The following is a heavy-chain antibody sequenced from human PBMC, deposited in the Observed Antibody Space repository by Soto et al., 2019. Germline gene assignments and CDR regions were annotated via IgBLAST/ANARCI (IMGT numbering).Heavy chain of an antibody. CDR3: ARDHPHSYGVYSFDY. V-gene: IGHV4-59*01. CDR2: IYSSGST. J-gene: IGHJ4*02. Sequence: SETLSLTCTGSGGSISNYYWSWIRQPPGKGLEWIGYIYSSGSTHYNPSLQSRVTISIDTSKNQVSLKVNSVTAADTAVYYCARDHPHSYGVYSFDYWGQGTPVT. CDR1: GGSISNYY. D-gene: IGHD5-18*01.